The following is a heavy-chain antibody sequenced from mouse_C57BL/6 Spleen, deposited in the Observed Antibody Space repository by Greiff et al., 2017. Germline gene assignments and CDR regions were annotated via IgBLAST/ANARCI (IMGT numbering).Heavy chain of an antibody. J-gene: IGHJ3*01. CDR3: ALGSSFPSWFAY. CDR1: GFNIKDYY. Sequence: EVQLQESGAELVKPGASVKLSCTASGFNIKDYYMHWVKQRTEQGLEWIGRIDPEDGETKYAPKFQGKATITADTSSNTAYLQLSSLTSEDTAVYCCALGSSFPSWFAYWGQGTLVTVSA. CDR2: IDPEDGET. D-gene: IGHD1-1*01. V-gene: IGHV14-2*01.